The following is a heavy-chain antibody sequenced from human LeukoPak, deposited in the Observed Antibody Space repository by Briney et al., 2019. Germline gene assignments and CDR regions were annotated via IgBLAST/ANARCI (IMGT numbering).Heavy chain of an antibody. D-gene: IGHD5-24*01. V-gene: IGHV6-1*01. CDR2: TYYGSKWYN. Sequence: SQTLSLTCAISGDSVSSYSVAWNWIRQSPSRGLEWLGRTYYGSKWYNEYAVSVESRITVNADTSKNQFSLQLNSVTPEDTAVYYCARGWLQSGFDYWGQGTLVTVSS. J-gene: IGHJ4*02. CDR1: GDSVSSYSVA. CDR3: ARGWLQSGFDY.